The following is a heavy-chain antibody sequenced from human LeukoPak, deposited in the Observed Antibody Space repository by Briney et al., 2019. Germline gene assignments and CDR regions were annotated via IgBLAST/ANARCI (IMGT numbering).Heavy chain of an antibody. CDR3: VHNHHDY. CDR2: INPNSGGT. J-gene: IGHJ4*02. Sequence: ASVKVSCKASGGTFSSYAISWVRQAPGQGLEWMGGINPNSGGTNYAQKFQGRVTMTRDTSISTAYMELSRLRSDDTAVYYCVHNHHDYWGQGTLVTVSS. V-gene: IGHV1-2*02. CDR1: GGTFSSYA. D-gene: IGHD1-14*01.